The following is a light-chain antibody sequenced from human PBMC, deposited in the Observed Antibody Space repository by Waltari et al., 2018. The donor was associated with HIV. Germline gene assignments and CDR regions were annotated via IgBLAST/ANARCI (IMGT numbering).Light chain of an antibody. Sequence: QSALTQPASVSGSPGQSITISCTGTSSDVGGYNYVSWYQQHPGKAPKPMIYDVSNRPAGFSKRFSGAKSGNTASLTISGLQAEDEADYYCSSYTSSSTPLVVFGGGTKLTVL. J-gene: IGLJ2*01. CDR3: SSYTSSSTPLVV. CDR1: SSDVGGYNY. CDR2: DVS. V-gene: IGLV2-14*03.